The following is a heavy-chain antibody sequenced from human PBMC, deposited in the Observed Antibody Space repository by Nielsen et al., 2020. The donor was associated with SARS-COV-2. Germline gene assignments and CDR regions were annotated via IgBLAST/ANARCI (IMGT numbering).Heavy chain of an antibody. V-gene: IGHV4-59*08. CDR3: AVNWFDP. CDR1: GGSISSHY. CDR2: IYYSGST. Sequence: SETLSLTCSVSGGSISSHYWTWIRQPPRKGLEWIGYIYYSGSTNYNPSLKSRVTISVDTSKNQFSLKLSSVTAADTAVYYCAVNWFDPWGQGTLVTVSS. J-gene: IGHJ5*02.